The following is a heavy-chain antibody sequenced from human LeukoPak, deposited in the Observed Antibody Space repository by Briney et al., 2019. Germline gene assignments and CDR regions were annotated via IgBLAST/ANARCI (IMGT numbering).Heavy chain of an antibody. Sequence: GGSLRLSCAASGFTFSNAWMSWVRQAPGKGLEWVGRIKSKTDGGTTDYAAPVKGRFTISRDDSKNTLYLQMNGLKTEDTAVYYCTTHNYYDSSGYLNFDYWGQGTLVTVSS. J-gene: IGHJ4*02. CDR3: TTHNYYDSSGYLNFDY. CDR2: IKSKTDGGTT. D-gene: IGHD3-22*01. CDR1: GFTFSNAW. V-gene: IGHV3-15*01.